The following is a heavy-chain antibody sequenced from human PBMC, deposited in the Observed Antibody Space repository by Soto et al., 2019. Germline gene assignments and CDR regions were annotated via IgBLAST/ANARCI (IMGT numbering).Heavy chain of an antibody. CDR3: GRANTSGSPIDS. J-gene: IGHJ4*02. CDR1: GGSVTSPNC. CDR2: VHHSGTS. D-gene: IGHD6-19*01. V-gene: IGHV4-4*02. Sequence: QVQLQQSGPGLVKPSGTLSLTCAVSGGSVTSPNCWNWVRQPPEKGLEWIGEVHHSGTSNYSPSLKTRLTLSVDKSNNEVSMNLRSVTAADTAIDYCGRANTSGSPIDSWGQGILVTVSS.